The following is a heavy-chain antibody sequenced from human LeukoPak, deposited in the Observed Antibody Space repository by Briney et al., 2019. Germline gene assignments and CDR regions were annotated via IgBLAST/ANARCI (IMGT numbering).Heavy chain of an antibody. J-gene: IGHJ6*02. CDR2: ISWNSGSI. CDR3: AKVGHSVWHGMDV. Sequence: PGGSLRLSCVASGFTFDDYAMHWVRQAPGKGLEWVSGISWNSGSIGYADSVKGRFTISRDNAKNSLYLQMNSLRAEDTALYYCAKVGHSVWHGMDVWGQGTTVTVSS. D-gene: IGHD3-16*01. CDR1: GFTFDDYA. V-gene: IGHV3-9*01.